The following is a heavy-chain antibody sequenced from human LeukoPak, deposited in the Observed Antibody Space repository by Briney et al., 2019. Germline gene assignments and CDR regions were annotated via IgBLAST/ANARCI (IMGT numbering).Heavy chain of an antibody. CDR3: ATGIWNGGAYSFDY. CDR2: INPNSGGT. CDR1: GYTFTGYY. V-gene: IGHV1-2*02. D-gene: IGHD1-1*01. J-gene: IGHJ4*02. Sequence: ASVKVSCKASGYTFTGYYMHWVRQAPGQGLEWMGWINPNSGGTNYAQKFQGRVTMTRDTSISTAYMELSRLRSEDTAVYYCATGIWNGGAYSFDYWGQGTLVTVSS.